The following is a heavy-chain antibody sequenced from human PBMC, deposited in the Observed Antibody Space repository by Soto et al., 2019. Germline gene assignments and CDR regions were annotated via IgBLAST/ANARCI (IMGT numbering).Heavy chain of an antibody. J-gene: IGHJ2*01. CDR3: AKDITSSLNWYLDL. V-gene: IGHV3-23*01. CDR2: VSGTGITT. D-gene: IGHD6-6*01. Sequence: EVQLLESGGGLVQPGGSLRLSCAASGFTFGRYAMSWVRQAPGMGLEWVSAVSGTGITTYYADSVRGRFTISRDNSTNTPYLQMNSLRAEDTAMYYCAKDITSSLNWYLDLWGRGTLVTVAS. CDR1: GFTFGRYA.